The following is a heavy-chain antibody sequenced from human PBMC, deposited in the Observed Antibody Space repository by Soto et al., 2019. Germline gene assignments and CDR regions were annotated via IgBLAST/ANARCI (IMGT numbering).Heavy chain of an antibody. CDR2: IIPVFGTA. J-gene: IGHJ6*02. CDR1: GGSLSNYG. Sequence: QVQLVQSGAEVKKPGSSVKVSCKASGGSLSNYGISWVRQAPGQGLEWMGGIIPVFGTANYAQKFQGRVTITADESTSIVYMDVTSLRSDDTPVYYCARGDATKIVVTTYYGMDVWGQGTTVTVSS. V-gene: IGHV1-69*12. CDR3: ARGDATKIVVTTYYGMDV. D-gene: IGHD4-17*01.